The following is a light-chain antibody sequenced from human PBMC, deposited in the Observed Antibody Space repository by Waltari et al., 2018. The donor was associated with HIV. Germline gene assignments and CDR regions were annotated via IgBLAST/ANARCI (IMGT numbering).Light chain of an antibody. CDR2: GPS. CDR1: QSVRRN. J-gene: IGKJ3*01. Sequence: EIDVTQSPAPLSVSPGARATLSCRASQSVRRNLAQYQQKPAQAPRPLTNGPSIWASGIPAKFSGSGSGTEFTLTISSLQSEDFAGYYCQQYNNWPPYTFGPGTRVEIK. V-gene: IGKV3-15*01. CDR3: QQYNNWPPYT.